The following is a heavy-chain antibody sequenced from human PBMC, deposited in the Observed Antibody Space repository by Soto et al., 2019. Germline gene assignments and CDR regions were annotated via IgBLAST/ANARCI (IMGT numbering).Heavy chain of an antibody. J-gene: IGHJ4*02. V-gene: IGHV3-66*01. D-gene: IGHD6-13*01. CDR2: IYSGGST. CDR1: GFTVSSNY. Sequence: PGGSLRLSCAASGFTVSSNYMSWVRQAPGKGLEWASVIYSGGSTYYADSVKGRFTISRDNSKNTLYLQMNSLRAEDTAVYYCARVAPYSSSWYYFDYWGQGTLVTVSS. CDR3: ARVAPYSSSWYYFDY.